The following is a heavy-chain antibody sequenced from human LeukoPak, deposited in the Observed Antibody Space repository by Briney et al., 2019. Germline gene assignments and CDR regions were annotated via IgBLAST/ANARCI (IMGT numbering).Heavy chain of an antibody. CDR1: GGSFSGYY. D-gene: IGHD6-13*01. J-gene: IGHJ5*02. V-gene: IGHV4-34*01. CDR3: ARGRIAAAGITWFDP. Sequence: SETLSLTCAVYGGSFSGYYWNWIRQPPGKGLEWIGEINHSGSTNYNPSLKSRVTISVDTSKNQFSLKLSSVTAADTAVYYCARGRIAAAGITWFDPWGQGTLVTVSS. CDR2: INHSGST.